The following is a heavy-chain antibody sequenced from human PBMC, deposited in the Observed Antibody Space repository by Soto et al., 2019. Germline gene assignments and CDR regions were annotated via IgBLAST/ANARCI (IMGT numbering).Heavy chain of an antibody. V-gene: IGHV3-23*01. CDR2: ISGSGGST. D-gene: IGHD1-20*01. Sequence: GGSLGLSCAASGFTFSRYGMPWVRQAPGKGLEWVSAISGSGGSTYYADSVKGRFTISRDNSKNTLYLQMNSLRAEDTAVYYCAKDGMSVDYWGQGTLVTVSS. CDR1: GFTFSRYG. CDR3: AKDGMSVDY. J-gene: IGHJ4*02.